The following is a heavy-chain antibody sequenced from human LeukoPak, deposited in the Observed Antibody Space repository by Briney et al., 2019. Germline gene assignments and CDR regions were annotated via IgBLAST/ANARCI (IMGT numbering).Heavy chain of an antibody. J-gene: IGHJ6*02. Sequence: TSETLSLTCTVSGGSISSYYWSWIRQPPGKGLEWIGYIYYSGSTNYNPSLKSRVTISVDTSKNQFSLKLSSVTAADTAVYYCARALQNYYYGMDVWGQGTSVTVSS. CDR1: GGSISSYY. CDR2: IYYSGST. V-gene: IGHV4-59*01. CDR3: ARALQNYYYGMDV.